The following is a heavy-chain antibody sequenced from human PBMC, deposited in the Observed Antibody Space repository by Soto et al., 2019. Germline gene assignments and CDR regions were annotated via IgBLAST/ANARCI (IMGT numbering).Heavy chain of an antibody. J-gene: IGHJ5*01. CDR3: GRGSYGDYDS. CDR1: GFTFSAYT. CDR2: LDPSSTYI. V-gene: IGHV3-21*02. Sequence: EVQLVESGGGLVKPGGSLRLSCAASGFTFSAYTMNWVRQAPGKGLEWVSSLDPSSTYIYYADSVKGRFTLSRDNAKNSLFLRLNSRRADDTALYYCGRGSYGDYDSWGQGTLVTVSS. D-gene: IGHD4-17*01.